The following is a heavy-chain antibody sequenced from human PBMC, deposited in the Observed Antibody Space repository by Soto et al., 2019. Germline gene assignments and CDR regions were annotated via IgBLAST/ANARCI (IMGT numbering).Heavy chain of an antibody. D-gene: IGHD3-3*01. CDR3: ASQTNPPYYDFWSGYYMGYYYYYYMDV. Sequence: EVQLVESGGGLVQPGGSLRLSCAASGFTFSSYWMHWVRQAPGKGLVWVSRINSDGSSTSYADSVKGRFTISRDNAKNTLYLQMNSLRAEDTAVYYCASQTNPPYYDFWSGYYMGYYYYYYMDVWGKGTTVTVSS. CDR1: GFTFSSYW. V-gene: IGHV3-74*01. CDR2: INSDGSST. J-gene: IGHJ6*03.